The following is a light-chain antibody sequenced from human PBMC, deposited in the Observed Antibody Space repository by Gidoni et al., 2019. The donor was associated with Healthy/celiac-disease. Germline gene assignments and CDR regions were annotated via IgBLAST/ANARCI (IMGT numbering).Light chain of an antibody. CDR1: QSVSSSY. V-gene: IGKV3-20*01. CDR3: QQYGSSPWT. J-gene: IGKJ1*01. Sequence: EIVLTQSPGTLSLSPRERATLSCRASQSVSSSYLAWYQQQPGQAPRLLIYGASSRATGLPDRFSGSGSGTDFTLTISRLEPEDFAVYYCQQYGSSPWTFXQXTKVEIK. CDR2: GAS.